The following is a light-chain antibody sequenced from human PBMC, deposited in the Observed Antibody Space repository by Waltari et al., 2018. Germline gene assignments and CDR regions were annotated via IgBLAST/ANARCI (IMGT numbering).Light chain of an antibody. Sequence: QSALTQPPSVSGSPGQSVTISCTGTSSDVGGYNRVSWYQQPPGTAPKLMIYDVSNRPSGVPDRVSGSKSGKTASLTISGLQAEDEADYYCNSYKTGSSYVFGTGTKVTVL. CDR2: DVS. CDR1: SSDVGGYNR. CDR3: NSYKTGSSYV. J-gene: IGLJ1*01. V-gene: IGLV2-18*02.